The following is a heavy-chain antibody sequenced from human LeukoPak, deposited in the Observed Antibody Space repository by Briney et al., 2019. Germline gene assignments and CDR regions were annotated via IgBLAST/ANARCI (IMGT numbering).Heavy chain of an antibody. CDR3: AVRWYYDFWSGYRLPYYFDY. CDR1: GFTFSSYA. J-gene: IGHJ4*02. D-gene: IGHD3-3*01. V-gene: IGHV3-23*01. Sequence: GGSLRLSCAASGFTFSSYAMSWVRQAPGKGLEWVSAISGSGGSTYHADSVKGRFTISRDNSKNTLYLQMNSLRAEDTAVYYCAVRWYYDFWSGYRLPYYFDYWGQGTLVTVSS. CDR2: ISGSGGST.